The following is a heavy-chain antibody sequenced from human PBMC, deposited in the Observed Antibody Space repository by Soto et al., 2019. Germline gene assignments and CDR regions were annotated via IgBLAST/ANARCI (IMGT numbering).Heavy chain of an antibody. V-gene: IGHV3-30*18. CDR2: ISYDGSNK. CDR3: AKSKGVDFWRPLDV. J-gene: IGHJ6*02. D-gene: IGHD3-3*01. CDR1: GFTFSSYG. Sequence: GGSLRLSCAASGFTFSSYGMHWVRQAPGKGLEWVAVISYDGSNKYYADSVKGRFTISRDNSKNTLYLQMNSLRAEDTAVYYCAKSKGVDFWRPLDVWGQGTTVTVSS.